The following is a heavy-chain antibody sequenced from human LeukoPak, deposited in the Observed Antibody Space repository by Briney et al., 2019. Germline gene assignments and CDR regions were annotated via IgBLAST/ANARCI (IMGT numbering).Heavy chain of an antibody. V-gene: IGHV3-7*01. CDR3: ARVLTYYGSGSYYTAVGY. J-gene: IGHJ4*02. Sequence: GGSLRLSCAASGFTFSNYWMSWVRQAPGKGLEWVANIKEDGSEKYYVDSAKGRFTISRDNAKNSLYLQMNSLRAEDTAVYYCARVLTYYGSGSYYTAVGYWGQGTLVTVSS. D-gene: IGHD3-10*01. CDR1: GFTFSNYW. CDR2: IKEDGSEK.